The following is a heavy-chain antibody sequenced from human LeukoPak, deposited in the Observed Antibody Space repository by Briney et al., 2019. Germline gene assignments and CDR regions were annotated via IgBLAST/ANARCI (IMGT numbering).Heavy chain of an antibody. CDR3: AKDRRIDSSGYYYDY. CDR2: IGGAGGNT. Sequence: GGSLRLSCTASGFTFNDYAMVWVRRAPGKGLEWVSTIGGAGGNTFYADAVRGRFTISRDNSKNTLYLQMNSLRAEDTAVYYCAKDRRIDSSGYYYDYWGQGTLVTVSS. J-gene: IGHJ4*02. CDR1: GFTFNDYA. D-gene: IGHD3-22*01. V-gene: IGHV3-23*01.